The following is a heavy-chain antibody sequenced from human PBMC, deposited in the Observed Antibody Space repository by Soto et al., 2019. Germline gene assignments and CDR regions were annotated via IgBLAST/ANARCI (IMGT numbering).Heavy chain of an antibody. J-gene: IGHJ3*01. Sequence: DVQLVESGGGLIQPGESLRLSCAAFGLTISGKKYVAWVRQAPGKGLEWVSALYDVDGSFYADSVKGRFTTSSDSSKTTVYLQMNALRPDDTAVYSCATWHEREHAYDVWGQGTPVTVSS. V-gene: IGHV3-53*01. CDR2: LYDVDGS. CDR3: ATWHEREHAYDV. CDR1: GLTISGKKY. D-gene: IGHD1-1*01.